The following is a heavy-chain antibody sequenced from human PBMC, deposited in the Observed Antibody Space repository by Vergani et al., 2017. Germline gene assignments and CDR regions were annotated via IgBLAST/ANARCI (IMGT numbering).Heavy chain of an antibody. D-gene: IGHD2/OR15-2a*01. Sequence: QVQLVQSGAEVKKPGASVKVSCKASGYTFTSYGISWVRQAPGQGLEWMGWINAGNGNTKYSQKFQGRVTITRDTSASTAYMELSSLRSEDTAVYYCARDRIAEYDYWGQGTLVTVSS. CDR2: INAGNGNT. CDR1: GYTFTSYG. J-gene: IGHJ4*02. CDR3: ARDRIAEYDY. V-gene: IGHV1-18*01.